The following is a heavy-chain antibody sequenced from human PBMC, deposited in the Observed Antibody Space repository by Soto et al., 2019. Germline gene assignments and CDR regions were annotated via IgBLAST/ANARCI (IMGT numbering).Heavy chain of an antibody. CDR1: GGSISSYY. D-gene: IGHD3-10*01. J-gene: IGHJ4*02. V-gene: IGHV4-59*01. CDR2: IYYSGST. CDR3: AREDGITAHCDY. Sequence: QVQLQESGPGLVKPSETLSLTCTVSGGSISSYYWSWIRQPPGQGLEWIGYIYYSGSTNYNPSLKSRVTISVDTAKTKFSLKLSSVTAADTAVYYCAREDGITAHCDYWGQGTLVTVSS.